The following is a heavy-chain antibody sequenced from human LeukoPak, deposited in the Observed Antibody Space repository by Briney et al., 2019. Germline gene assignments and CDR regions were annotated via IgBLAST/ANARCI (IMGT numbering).Heavy chain of an antibody. CDR2: ISTGSTI. D-gene: IGHD2-8*01. CDR1: GFSFSSYE. Sequence: PGGSLRLSCAASGFSFSSYEMNWVRQAPWKGLEWVSYISTGSTIHYADSVEGRFTISRDNAKNSLYLQMNNLRAEDTAVYYCARGSNWAFDNWGQGTLVTVSS. CDR3: ARGSNWAFDN. J-gene: IGHJ4*02. V-gene: IGHV3-48*03.